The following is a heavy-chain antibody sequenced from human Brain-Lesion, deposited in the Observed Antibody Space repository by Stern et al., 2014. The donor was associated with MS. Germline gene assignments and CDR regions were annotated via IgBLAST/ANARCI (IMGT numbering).Heavy chain of an antibody. CDR3: ARGGAVTTSDYYLDY. CDR1: GFTFSYHA. V-gene: IGHV3-30*01. Sequence: QVQLVESGGGVVQPGRSLRLSCAASGFTFSYHAMYWVRQAPGKGLEWVALISYDGSDKNDADSVKGRFTISRDNSRNTLYLQMNSLRVDDTAVYYCARGGAVTTSDYYLDYWGQGSLVTVSS. J-gene: IGHJ4*02. D-gene: IGHD4-17*01. CDR2: ISYDGSDK.